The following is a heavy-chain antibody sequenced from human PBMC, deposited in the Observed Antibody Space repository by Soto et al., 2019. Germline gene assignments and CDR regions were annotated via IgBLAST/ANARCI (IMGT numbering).Heavy chain of an antibody. D-gene: IGHD3-10*01. Sequence: SVKVYCKASGGTFSSYAISWVRQDPGQGLEWMGGIIPIFGTANYAQKFQGRVTITADESTSTAYMELSSLRSEDTAVYYCARLVYDTRLNYMYFDFWGPGTLVTVSS. CDR2: IIPIFGTA. J-gene: IGHJ4*02. CDR1: GGTFSSYA. V-gene: IGHV1-69*01. CDR3: ARLVYDTRLNYMYFDF.